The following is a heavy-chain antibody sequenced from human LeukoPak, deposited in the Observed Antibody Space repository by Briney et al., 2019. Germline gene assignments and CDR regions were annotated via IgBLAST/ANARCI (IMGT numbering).Heavy chain of an antibody. J-gene: IGHJ4*02. CDR2: ISGNGGST. V-gene: IGHV3-64*01. CDR3: ARDRAGFWSGYLDY. CDR1: GFTFSTYA. Sequence: QPGGSLRLSCAASGFTFSTYALHWVRQAPGKGLEYVSAISGNGGSTYYAISVKGRFAISRDNSKNTVYLQMGSLRAEDMAVYYCARDRAGFWSGYLDYWGQGTLVTVFS. D-gene: IGHD3-3*01.